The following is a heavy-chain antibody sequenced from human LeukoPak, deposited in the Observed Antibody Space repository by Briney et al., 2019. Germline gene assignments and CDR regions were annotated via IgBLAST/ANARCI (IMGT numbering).Heavy chain of an antibody. D-gene: IGHD1-26*01. V-gene: IGHV4-34*01. CDR3: ARGRYYRFYYYGMDV. CDR2: INHSGST. Sequence: SETLSLTCAVYGGSFSGYYWSWIRQPPGKGLEWIGEINHSGSTNYNPSLKSRVTISVDTSKNQFSLKLSSVTAADTAVYYCARGRYYRFYYYGMDVWGQGTTVTVSS. J-gene: IGHJ6*02. CDR1: GGSFSGYY.